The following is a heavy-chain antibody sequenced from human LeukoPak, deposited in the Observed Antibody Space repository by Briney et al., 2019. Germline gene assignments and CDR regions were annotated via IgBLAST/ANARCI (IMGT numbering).Heavy chain of an antibody. J-gene: IGHJ4*02. CDR3: AKSWDTVTRGRTYFDY. CDR2: ISNDGSET. V-gene: IGHV3-30*18. Sequence: GGSLRLSCAVSGFTFDHYGMHWVRQAPGKGLEWVAIISNDGSETYYVDSVKGRFTISRDNSKNMLYLQVNSLRVEDTAVYYCAKSWDTVTRGRTYFDYWGQGTLVIASS. CDR1: GFTFDHYG. D-gene: IGHD4-17*01.